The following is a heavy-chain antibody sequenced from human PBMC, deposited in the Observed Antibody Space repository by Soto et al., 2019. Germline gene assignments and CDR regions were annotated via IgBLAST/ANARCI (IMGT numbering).Heavy chain of an antibody. CDR2: IIPIFGTA. D-gene: IGHD1-7*01. Sequence: ASVKVSCKASGGTFSSYAISWVRQAPGQGLEWMGGIIPIFGTANYAQKFQGRVTITADESTSTAYMELSSLRSEDTAVYYCARGGVGITGTTESDYWGQGTLVTVSS. CDR1: GGTFSSYA. J-gene: IGHJ4*02. V-gene: IGHV1-69*13. CDR3: ARGGVGITGTTESDY.